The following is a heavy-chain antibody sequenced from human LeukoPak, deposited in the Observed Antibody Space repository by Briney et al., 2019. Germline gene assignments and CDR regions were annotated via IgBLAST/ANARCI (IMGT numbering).Heavy chain of an antibody. V-gene: IGHV1-58*01. CDR2: IVVGSGNT. CDR3: AADPHLWFGELPSQFDY. D-gene: IGHD3-10*01. Sequence: ASVKVSCKASGFTFTSPAVQWVRQARGQRLEWIGWIVVGSGNTNYAQKFQERVTITRDMSTSTAYMELSSLRSEDTAVYYCAADPHLWFGELPSQFDYCGQGTLVTVSS. J-gene: IGHJ4*02. CDR1: GFTFTSPA.